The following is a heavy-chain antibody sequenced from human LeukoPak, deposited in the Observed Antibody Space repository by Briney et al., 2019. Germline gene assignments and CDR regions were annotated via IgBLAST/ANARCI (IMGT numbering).Heavy chain of an antibody. D-gene: IGHD3-10*01. CDR3: ARGPYGSGSYY. CDR2: IYYSGTT. J-gene: IGHJ4*02. Sequence: PSETLSLTCTVSGGSISSGDYYWSWIRQPPGKGLEWIGYIYYSGTTYYNPSLKSRVTISVDTSKNQFSLRLTSVTAADTAVYYCARGPYGSGSYYWGQGTLVTVSS. CDR1: GGSISSGDYY. V-gene: IGHV4-30-4*01.